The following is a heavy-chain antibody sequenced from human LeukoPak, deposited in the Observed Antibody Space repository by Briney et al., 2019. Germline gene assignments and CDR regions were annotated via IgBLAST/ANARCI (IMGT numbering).Heavy chain of an antibody. CDR2: INPNSGGT. Sequence: GASVKVSFKASGYTFTVYYMHWVRQAPGQGLEGMGWINPNSGGTTYAQKFQGRVTMTRDTSISTAYMELSRLRSDDTAVYYCARAPGSYAPFDYWGQGTLVTVSS. CDR1: GYTFTVYY. V-gene: IGHV1-2*02. CDR3: ARAPGSYAPFDY. D-gene: IGHD1-26*01. J-gene: IGHJ4*02.